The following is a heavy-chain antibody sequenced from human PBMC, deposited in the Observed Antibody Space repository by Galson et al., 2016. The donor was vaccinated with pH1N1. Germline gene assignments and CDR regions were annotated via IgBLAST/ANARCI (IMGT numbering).Heavy chain of an antibody. CDR2: IKEDGSTK. V-gene: IGHV3-7*01. CDR3: AKKIGSD. D-gene: IGHD3-22*01. CDR1: GFTFSSYW. Sequence: SLRLSCAASGFTFSSYWMSWIRQAPGKGLEWVANIKEDGSTKYYVDSVKGRFTISRDNAKNSLYLQMNSLRAEDTAVYYCAKKIGSDWGQRTLVTVSS. J-gene: IGHJ4*02.